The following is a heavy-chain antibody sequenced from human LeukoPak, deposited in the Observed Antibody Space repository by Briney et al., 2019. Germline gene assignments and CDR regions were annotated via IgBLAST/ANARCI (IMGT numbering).Heavy chain of an antibody. CDR2: IIPIFGTA. Sequence: SVKVSCKASGYTFTSYAISWVRQAPGQGLEWMGGIIPIFGTANYAQKFQGRVTITADESTSTAYMELSSLRSEDTAVYYCARGLTGPQYYFDYWGQGTLVTVFS. CDR1: GYTFTSYA. CDR3: ARGLTGPQYYFDY. D-gene: IGHD7-27*01. J-gene: IGHJ4*02. V-gene: IGHV1-69*13.